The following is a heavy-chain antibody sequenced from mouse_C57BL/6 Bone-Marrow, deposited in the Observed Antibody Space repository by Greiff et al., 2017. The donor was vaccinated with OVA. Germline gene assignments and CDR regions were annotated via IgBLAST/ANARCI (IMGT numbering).Heavy chain of an antibody. CDR2: ISSGGSYT. D-gene: IGHD2-1*01. CDR3: ARQGLLWRAMDY. Sequence: DVKLVESGGDLVKPGGSLKLSCAASGFTFSSYGMSWVRQTPDKRLEWVATISSGGSYTYYPDSVKGRFTISRDNAKNTLYLQMSSLKSEDTAMYYCARQGLLWRAMDYWGQGTSVTVSS. V-gene: IGHV5-6*02. J-gene: IGHJ4*01. CDR1: GFTFSSYG.